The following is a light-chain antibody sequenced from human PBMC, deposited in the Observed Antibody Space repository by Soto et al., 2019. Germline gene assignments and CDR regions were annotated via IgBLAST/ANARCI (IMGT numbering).Light chain of an antibody. V-gene: IGLV2-14*01. CDR2: EVS. Sequence: QSVLTQPASVSGSPGQSITISCTGISSDVGGYYYVSWYQHHPGKAPKLMIYEVSNRPSGVSHRFSGSKSGNTASLTISGLQAEDEAEYHCSSYTSSSTLVFGGGTQLTVL. CDR3: SSYTSSSTLV. J-gene: IGLJ2*01. CDR1: SSDVGGYYY.